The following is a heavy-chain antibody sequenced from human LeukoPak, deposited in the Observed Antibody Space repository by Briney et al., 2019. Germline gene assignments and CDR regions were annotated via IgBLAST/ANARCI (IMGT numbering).Heavy chain of an antibody. CDR3: AKDGNWARFEN. CDR1: GFTFDDYA. J-gene: IGHJ4*02. CDR2: VSYDGSYK. Sequence: GGSLRLSCAASGFTFDDYAMHWVRQAPGKGLEWVAVVSYDGSYKYYADSVKGRFTISRDNSKNTLYLQMNSPRAEDTAAYYCAKDGNWARFENWGQGTLVTVSS. V-gene: IGHV3-30*04. D-gene: IGHD7-27*01.